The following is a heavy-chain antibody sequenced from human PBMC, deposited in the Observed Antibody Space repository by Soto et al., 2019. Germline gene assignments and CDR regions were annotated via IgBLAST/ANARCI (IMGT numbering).Heavy chain of an antibody. V-gene: IGHV1-2*02. J-gene: IGHJ5*02. Sequence: GASVKVSCKASGYTSTSYAMHWVRQAPGQGLEWMGWINPNSGGTNYAQKFQGRVTMTRDTSISTAYMELSSLRSEDTAVYYCAILVIEYPPGLGWFDPWGQGSLVTVSS. CDR1: GYTSTSYA. CDR3: AILVIEYPPGLGWFDP. CDR2: INPNSGGT. D-gene: IGHD2-2*01.